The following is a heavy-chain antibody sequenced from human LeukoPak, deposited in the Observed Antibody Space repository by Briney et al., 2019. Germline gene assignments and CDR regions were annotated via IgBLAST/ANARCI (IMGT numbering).Heavy chain of an antibody. CDR3: ARVSGPGMNEYFHL. CDR1: GFTFSEAW. J-gene: IGHJ1*01. V-gene: IGHV3-74*01. Sequence: GGSLRLSCAASGFTFSEAWMLWVRQAPGKGLVWVSRINNDGSTTRYADSVKGRFTISRDNAKNTLYLQMNSLRAEDTAVYYCARVSGPGMNEYFHLWGQGTLVTVSS. CDR2: INNDGSTT. D-gene: IGHD3-10*01.